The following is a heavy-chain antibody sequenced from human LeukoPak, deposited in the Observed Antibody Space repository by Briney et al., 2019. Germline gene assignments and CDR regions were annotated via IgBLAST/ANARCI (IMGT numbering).Heavy chain of an antibody. V-gene: IGHV1-2*02. CDR2: INLRNGGT. Sequence: ASVKVSCKASGYTFTGYYMHWVRQAPGQGLEWMGWINLRNGGTNYAQDFQGRVTMTRDTSITTAYMELSSLRSDDTAVYYCAREYCSGSNCLKYDDYWGQGTLVSVSS. CDR3: AREYCSGSNCLKYDDY. J-gene: IGHJ4*02. D-gene: IGHD2-2*01. CDR1: GYTFTGYY.